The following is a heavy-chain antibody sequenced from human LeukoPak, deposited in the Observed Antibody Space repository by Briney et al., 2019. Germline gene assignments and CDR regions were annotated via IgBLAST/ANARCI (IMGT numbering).Heavy chain of an antibody. Sequence: SETLSLTCSVSGGSISSYYWSWIRQPAGKGLEWIGRFYASGSATYNPSLKSRVTMSVDTSKNQLSLKVYSVTAADTAVYYCGRTDCSGGSCYSSDNWGQGTLVTASS. J-gene: IGHJ4*02. CDR1: GGSISSYY. CDR2: FYASGSA. V-gene: IGHV4-4*07. CDR3: GRTDCSGGSCYSSDN. D-gene: IGHD2-15*01.